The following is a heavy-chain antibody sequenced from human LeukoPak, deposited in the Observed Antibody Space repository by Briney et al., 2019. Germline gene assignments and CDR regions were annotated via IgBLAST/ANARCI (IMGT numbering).Heavy chain of an antibody. CDR2: INPNNGGT. D-gene: IGHD1-26*01. J-gene: IGHJ4*02. CDR3: ARFPSLLPFDY. V-gene: IGHV1-2*02. Sequence: VASVNVSCKASVYSFTGYYMHWVRQAPEEGLEWMGWINPNNGGTNYAPKFQGRVTMTRDTSISTAYMELSSLRSDDTAVYYCARFPSLLPFDYWGQGTLVTVSS. CDR1: VYSFTGYY.